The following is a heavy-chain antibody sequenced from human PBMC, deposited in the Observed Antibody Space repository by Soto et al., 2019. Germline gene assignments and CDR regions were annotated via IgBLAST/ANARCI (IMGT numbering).Heavy chain of an antibody. V-gene: IGHV3-23*01. CDR3: AKDGPPVVTEYYYGMDV. D-gene: IGHD2-15*01. CDR2: ISGSGGST. J-gene: IGHJ6*02. CDR1: GFTFSSYA. Sequence: PGGSLRLSCAASGFTFSSYAMSWVRQAPGKGLEWVSAISGSGGSTYYADSVKGRFTISRDNPKNTLYLQMNSLRAEDTAVYYCAKDGPPVVTEYYYGMDVWGQGTTVTVSS.